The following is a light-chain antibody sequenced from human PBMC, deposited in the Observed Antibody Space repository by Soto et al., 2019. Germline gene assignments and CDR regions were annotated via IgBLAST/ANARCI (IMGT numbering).Light chain of an antibody. V-gene: IGKV3-20*01. Sequence: EIVLTQSPGTLSLSPGERATLSCRASQSVSSSYLAWYQQKPGQAPRLLIYDASSRATGIPDRFSGSGSGTDFTLTIRRLEHDDFEVYYCKQYGSSPWTFGQGTKV. J-gene: IGKJ1*01. CDR3: KQYGSSPWT. CDR2: DAS. CDR1: QSVSSSY.